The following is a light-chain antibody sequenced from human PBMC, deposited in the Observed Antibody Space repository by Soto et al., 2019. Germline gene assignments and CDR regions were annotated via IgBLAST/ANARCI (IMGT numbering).Light chain of an antibody. V-gene: IGKV3-20*01. CDR3: PQYGNSEDI. J-gene: IGKJ5*01. CDR1: QTLINSF. CDR2: DTS. Sequence: EVVLANASSTLSLSPLSRSTLSCRASQTLINSFIAWYQQKPGQAPRLLIYDTSSRATGVPDRYSASGSGTDFTLTISRLEPEDFAVFLCPQYGNSEDIFGQGTRLEIK.